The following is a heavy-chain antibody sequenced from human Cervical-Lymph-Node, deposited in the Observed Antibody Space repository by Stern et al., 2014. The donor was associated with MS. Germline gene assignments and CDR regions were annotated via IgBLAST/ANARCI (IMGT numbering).Heavy chain of an antibody. CDR2: MNPKCGDT. J-gene: IGHJ4*02. CDR3: ARGRLAASFVWYFDY. CDR1: GFTLTTYD. D-gene: IGHD3-3*02. V-gene: IGHV1-8*01. Sequence: QVQLGQSGVEVKKTGASVKVSCKASGFTLTTYDINWVRQASGHGLEWMGWMNPKCGDTGYAQKVQGRITMTRNTSMSTAYMELSNLKSEDSAVYYCARGRLAASFVWYFDYWGQGTPVTVSS.